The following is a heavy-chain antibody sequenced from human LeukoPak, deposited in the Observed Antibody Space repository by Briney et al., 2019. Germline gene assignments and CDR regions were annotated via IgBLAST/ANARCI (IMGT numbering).Heavy chain of an antibody. J-gene: IGHJ4*02. CDR1: GYSISSGYY. Sequence: SETLSLTCTVSGYSISSGYYWGWIRPPPGKGLEWIGSIYHSGSTYYNPSLKSRVTISLDTSKNQFSLKVSSVTAANTAVYYCARAGYSYLDYWGQGTLVTVSS. D-gene: IGHD5-18*01. V-gene: IGHV4-38-2*02. CDR3: ARAGYSYLDY. CDR2: IYHSGST.